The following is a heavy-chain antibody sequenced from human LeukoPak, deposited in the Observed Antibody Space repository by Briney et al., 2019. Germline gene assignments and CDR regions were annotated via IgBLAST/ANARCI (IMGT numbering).Heavy chain of an antibody. CDR1: GGSFSGYY. CDR3: ARGDGLKFDY. Sequence: PETLSLTCAVYGGSFSGYYWSWIRQPPGKGLEWIGEINHSGSTNYNPSLKSRVTISVDTSKNQFSLKLSSVTAADTAVYYCARGDGLKFDYWGQGTLVTVSS. J-gene: IGHJ4*02. D-gene: IGHD5-24*01. V-gene: IGHV4-34*01. CDR2: INHSGST.